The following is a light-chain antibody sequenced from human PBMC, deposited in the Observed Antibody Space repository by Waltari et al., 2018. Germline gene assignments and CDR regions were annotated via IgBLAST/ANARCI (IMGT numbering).Light chain of an antibody. CDR3: QQRASWLT. Sequence: EIVLTQSPATLSLSPGERATLSCRASQNVSTYLAWYQQKPGQAPRLLMFAASKRATGTPSRFSGSGSVTDFTLTISSLEPEDFAVYYCQQRASWLTFGGGTRVEIK. CDR1: QNVSTY. J-gene: IGKJ4*01. V-gene: IGKV3-11*01. CDR2: AAS.